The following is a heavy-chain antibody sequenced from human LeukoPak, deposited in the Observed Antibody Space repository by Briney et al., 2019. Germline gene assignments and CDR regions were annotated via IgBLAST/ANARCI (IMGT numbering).Heavy chain of an antibody. J-gene: IGHJ3*02. CDR3: ARARMGGLVARDDAFDI. V-gene: IGHV3-30-3*01. CDR2: ISYDGSNK. CDR1: GFTFSSYA. D-gene: IGHD3/OR15-3a*01. Sequence: GGSLRLSCAASGFTFSSYAMHWVRQAPGKGLEWVAVISYDGSNKYYADSVKGRFTISRDNSKNTLYLQMNSLRAEDTAVYYCARARMGGLVARDDAFDIWGQGTMVTVSS.